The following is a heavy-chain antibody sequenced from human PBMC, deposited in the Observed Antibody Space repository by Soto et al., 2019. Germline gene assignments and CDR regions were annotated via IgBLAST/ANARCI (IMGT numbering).Heavy chain of an antibody. D-gene: IGHD3-10*01. V-gene: IGHV4-39*01. CDR3: ARQTEYYYASGRAAPLYGMDV. CDR1: GGSISSISSY. Sequence: SETLSLTCTVSGGSISSISSYWGWIRQPPGKGLERIGNVYYSGSTYSNPSLKSRLTISADTSKNQFSLKLTSMTAADTAVYFCARQTEYYYASGRAAPLYGMDVWGQGTTVTVSS. J-gene: IGHJ6*02. CDR2: VYYSGST.